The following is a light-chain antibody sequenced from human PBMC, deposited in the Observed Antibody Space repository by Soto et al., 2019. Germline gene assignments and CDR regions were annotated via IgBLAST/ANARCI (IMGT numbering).Light chain of an antibody. CDR3: QQYYTTPYT. V-gene: IGKV4-1*01. CDR1: KSVLYRSYNHNY. CDR2: WAS. J-gene: IGKJ2*01. Sequence: DIGMTQSPDSLAVSLGERATINCKSSKSVLYRSYNHNYLAWYQKKVGQPPELLIYWASTRESGVPDRFSGSGSGTDFTLTISSLQAEDVAVYYCQQYYTTPYTFGQGTKLEIK.